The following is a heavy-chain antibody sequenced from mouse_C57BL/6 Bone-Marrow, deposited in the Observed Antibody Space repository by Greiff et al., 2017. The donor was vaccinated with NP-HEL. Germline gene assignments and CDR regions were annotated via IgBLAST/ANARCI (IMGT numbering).Heavy chain of an antibody. V-gene: IGHV1-18*01. CDR2: INPNNGGT. CDR1: GYTFTDYN. J-gene: IGHJ1*03. D-gene: IGHD2-5*01. Sequence: LVKPGASVKIPCQASGYTFTDYNMDWVKQSHGKSLEWIGDINPNNGGTIYNQKFKGKATLTVDKSSSTAYMELRSLTSEDTAVYYCARGYYSNFDWYFDVWGTGTTVTVSS. CDR3: ARGYYSNFDWYFDV.